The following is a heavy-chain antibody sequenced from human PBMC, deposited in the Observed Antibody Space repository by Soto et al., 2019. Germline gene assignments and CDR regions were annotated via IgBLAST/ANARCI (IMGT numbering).Heavy chain of an antibody. CDR2: ISAYNGNT. Sequence: QVQLVQSGADLTKPGASVKVSCEASGYPFINFGISWVRQAPGQGLEWMGWISAYNGNTNYAQKFQGRVTMTTDTSTSTAYMEVRSLRFDDTAVYYCARGGTPMDYWCKGTLVTVSS. V-gene: IGHV1-18*01. D-gene: IGHD3-16*01. J-gene: IGHJ4*02. CDR3: ARGGTPMDY. CDR1: GYPFINFG.